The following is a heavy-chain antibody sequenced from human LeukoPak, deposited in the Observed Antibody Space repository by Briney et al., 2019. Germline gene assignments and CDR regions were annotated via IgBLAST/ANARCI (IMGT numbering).Heavy chain of an antibody. CDR3: ARVGVYSSSWPVSDY. V-gene: IGHV3-48*03. D-gene: IGHD6-13*01. J-gene: IGHJ4*02. CDR2: ISSSGSTI. Sequence: GGSLRLSCAASGFTFSSYEMNWVRQAPGKGLEWVSCISSSGSTIYYADSVKGRFTISRDNAKNSLYLQMNSLRAEDTAVYYCARVGVYSSSWPVSDYWGQGTLVTVSS. CDR1: GFTFSSYE.